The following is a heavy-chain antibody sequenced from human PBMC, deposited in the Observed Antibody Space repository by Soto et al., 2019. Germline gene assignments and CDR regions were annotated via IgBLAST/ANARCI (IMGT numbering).Heavy chain of an antibody. J-gene: IGHJ4*02. Sequence: QITLKESGPTLVKPTQTLTLTCTFSGFSLSTSGVGVGWIRQPPGKALEWLALIYWDDDKRYSPSLKSRLTITKDTSKNQVVLTMTNMDPVDTATYYCARRPTFDCISASCYAFDYWGQGTLVTVSS. CDR2: IYWDDDK. V-gene: IGHV2-5*02. CDR3: ARRPTFDCISASCYAFDY. D-gene: IGHD2-2*01. CDR1: GFSLSTSGVG.